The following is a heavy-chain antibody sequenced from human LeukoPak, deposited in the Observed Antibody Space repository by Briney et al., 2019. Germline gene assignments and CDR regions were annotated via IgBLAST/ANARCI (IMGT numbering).Heavy chain of an antibody. Sequence: ASVKVSCKASGFTFTNYAIQWVRQAPGQRLEWMGWINAGNGHTRYSQRFQGRVTITRDTSATTAHMEVTSLRSEDTAVYYCARGIWSRTVSSYYFDYWGQGTLVTVSS. J-gene: IGHJ4*02. CDR1: GFTFTNYA. V-gene: IGHV1-3*01. D-gene: IGHD3-3*01. CDR2: INAGNGHT. CDR3: ARGIWSRTVSSYYFDY.